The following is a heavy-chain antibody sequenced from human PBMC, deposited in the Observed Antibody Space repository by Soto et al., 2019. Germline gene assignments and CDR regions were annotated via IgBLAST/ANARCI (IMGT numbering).Heavy chain of an antibody. CDR3: ARGRYGAY. J-gene: IGHJ4*02. CDR1: GYAFTTYG. CDR2: ISAHNGNT. V-gene: IGHV1-18*01. Sequence: QVHLVQSGAEVKKPGASVKVSCKGSGYAFTTYGITWVRQGPGQGLEWMGWISAHNGNTNYAQKLQGRVTVTRDTSTGTAYMGLRSLRSDDTAVYYWARGRYGAYWGPGALVTVSS. D-gene: IGHD3-10*01.